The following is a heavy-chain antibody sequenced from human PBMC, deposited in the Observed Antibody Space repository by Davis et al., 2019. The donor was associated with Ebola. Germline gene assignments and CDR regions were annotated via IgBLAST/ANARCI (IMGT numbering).Heavy chain of an antibody. CDR1: GYSSTSYW. V-gene: IGHV5-51*01. CDR2: IYPDDSDT. CDR3: ARRGDGYNSYYFDY. Sequence: GESLMISCKCSGYSSTSYWIGWLRQMPGKGLEWMGIIYPDDSDTRSSPSFQGQVTISADKSISTAYLQWSSLKASDTAMYYCARRGDGYNSYYFDYWGQGTLVTVSS. D-gene: IGHD5-24*01. J-gene: IGHJ4*02.